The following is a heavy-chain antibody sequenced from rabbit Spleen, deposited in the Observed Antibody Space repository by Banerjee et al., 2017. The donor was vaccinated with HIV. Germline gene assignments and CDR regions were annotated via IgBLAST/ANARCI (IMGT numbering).Heavy chain of an antibody. CDR2: IDTDYDNP. V-gene: IGHV1S40*01. CDR1: GFSFSSRYY. D-gene: IGHD2-1*01. CDR3: ASANGGDYGHVTFNL. Sequence: QSLEESGGGLVQPEGSLTLTCTASGFSFSSRYYMSWVRQAPGKGLEWIGCIDTDYDNPYYASWAKGRFTISKTSSTTVTLQMTSLTAVDTATYFCASANGGDYGHVTFNLWGQGPSSPS. J-gene: IGHJ4*01.